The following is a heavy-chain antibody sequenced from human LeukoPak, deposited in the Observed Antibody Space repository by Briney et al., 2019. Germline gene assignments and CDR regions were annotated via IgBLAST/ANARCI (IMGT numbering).Heavy chain of an antibody. J-gene: IGHJ3*02. Sequence: SETLSLTCSVSGGSITTFYWSWIRQPPGKGLEWIGYIYNSGSTNYNPSLKSRVTISVDTSNNQVSLKLSSVTAADTAVYFCARGPYSYDSSGAFDIWGQGTMVTVSS. V-gene: IGHV4-4*08. CDR1: GGSITTFY. CDR2: IYNSGST. CDR3: ARGPYSYDSSGAFDI. D-gene: IGHD3-22*01.